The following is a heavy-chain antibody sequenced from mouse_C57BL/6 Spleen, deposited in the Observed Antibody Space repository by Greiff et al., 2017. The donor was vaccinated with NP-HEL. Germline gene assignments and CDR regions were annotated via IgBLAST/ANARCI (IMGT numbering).Heavy chain of an antibody. CDR2: INPNNGGT. Sequence: EVKLQESGPELVKPGASVKMSCKASGYTFTDYNMHWVKQSHGKSLEWIGYINPNNGGTSYNQKFKGKATLTVNKSSSTAYMELRSLTSEDSAVYYCAREEFITTVVADYWGQGTTLTVSS. J-gene: IGHJ2*01. D-gene: IGHD1-1*01. CDR3: AREEFITTVVADY. CDR1: GYTFTDYN. V-gene: IGHV1-22*01.